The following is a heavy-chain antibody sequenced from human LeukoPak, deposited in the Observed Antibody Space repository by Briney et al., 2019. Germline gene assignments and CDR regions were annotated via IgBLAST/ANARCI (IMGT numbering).Heavy chain of an antibody. CDR2: INHSGST. Sequence: SETLSLTCAVYGGSFSGYYWSWIRQPPGKGLEWIGEINHSGSTNYNPSLKGRVTISVDTSKNQFSPKLSSVTAADTAVYYCARALVPKLSFDPWGQGTLVTVSS. J-gene: IGHJ5*02. CDR3: ARALVPKLSFDP. V-gene: IGHV4-34*01. D-gene: IGHD2-15*01. CDR1: GGSFSGYY.